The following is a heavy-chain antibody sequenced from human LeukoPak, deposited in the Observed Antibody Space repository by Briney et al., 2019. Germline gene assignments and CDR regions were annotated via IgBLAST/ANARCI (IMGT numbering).Heavy chain of an antibody. CDR3: ARVPSLYGDYYFDY. J-gene: IGHJ4*02. CDR1: GGSISSYY. D-gene: IGHD4-17*01. Sequence: NPSETLSLTCTVSGGSISSYYWSWIRQPPGKGLEWIGYIYYSGSTKYNPSLKSRVTISVDTSKNQFSLKLSSVTAADTAVYYCARVPSLYGDYYFDYWGQGTLVTVSS. CDR2: IYYSGST. V-gene: IGHV4-59*01.